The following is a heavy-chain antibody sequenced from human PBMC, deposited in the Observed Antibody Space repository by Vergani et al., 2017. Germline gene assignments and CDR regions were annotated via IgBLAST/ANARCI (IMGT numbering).Heavy chain of an antibody. Sequence: QVQLQQWGAGLLKPSETLSLTCAVYGGSFSGYYWSWIRQPPGKGLEWIGEINHSGSTNYNPSLKSRVTISVDTSKNQFSLKLSSVTAADTAVYYCARIRPAAGGNYDVMDVWGQGTTVTVSS. J-gene: IGHJ6*02. CDR2: INHSGST. CDR3: ARIRPAAGGNYDVMDV. D-gene: IGHD6-13*01. CDR1: GGSFSGYY. V-gene: IGHV4-34*01.